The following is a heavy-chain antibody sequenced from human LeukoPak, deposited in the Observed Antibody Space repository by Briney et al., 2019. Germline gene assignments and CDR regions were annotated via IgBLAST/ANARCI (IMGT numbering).Heavy chain of an antibody. D-gene: IGHD3-16*01. CDR1: GFTFSSYS. J-gene: IGHJ4*02. V-gene: IGHV3-48*01. CDR2: ISSSSSTI. CDR3: ARGDYFDY. Sequence: PGGSLRLSCAASGFTFSSYSMSWVRQAPGKGLEWVSYISSSSSTIYYADSVKGRFTISRDNAKNSLYLQMNSLRAEDTAVYYCARGDYFDYWGQGTLVTVSS.